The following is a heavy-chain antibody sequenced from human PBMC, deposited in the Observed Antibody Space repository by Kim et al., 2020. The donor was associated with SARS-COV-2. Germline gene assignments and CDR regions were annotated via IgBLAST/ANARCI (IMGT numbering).Heavy chain of an antibody. V-gene: IGHV1-3*01. CDR3: ARGGQYGPADGWFDP. Sequence: ASVKVSCKASGYTFTSYAMHWVRQAPGQRLEWMGWINAGNGNTKYSQKFQGRVTITRDTSASTAYMELSSLRSEDTAVYYCARGGQYGPADGWFDPWGQGTLVTVSS. J-gene: IGHJ5*02. CDR1: GYTFTSYA. D-gene: IGHD3-10*01. CDR2: INAGNGNT.